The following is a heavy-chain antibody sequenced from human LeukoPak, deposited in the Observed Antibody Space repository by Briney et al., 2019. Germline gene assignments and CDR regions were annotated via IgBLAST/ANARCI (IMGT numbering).Heavy chain of an antibody. D-gene: IGHD2/OR15-2a*01. CDR2: ISGSGGST. CDR3: AKGVASYYGLFDY. V-gene: IGHV3-23*01. J-gene: IGHJ4*02. CDR1: GFTFSSYE. Sequence: GGSLRLSCAASGFTFSSYEMNWVRQAPGEGLEWVSAISGSGGSTYCPDSVQGRFTISRDNSKNTLYLQMNSLRAEDTAVYYCAKGVASYYGLFDYWGQGSLVTVSS.